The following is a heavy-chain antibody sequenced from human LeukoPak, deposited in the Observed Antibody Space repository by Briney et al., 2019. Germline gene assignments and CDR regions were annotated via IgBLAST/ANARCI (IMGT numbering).Heavy chain of an antibody. CDR1: GFTFSSYS. CDR2: ISRSSSYI. J-gene: IGHJ3*02. D-gene: IGHD2-2*01. CDR3: ARTRSGAFDI. V-gene: IGHV3-21*01. Sequence: PGGSLRLSCAASGFTFSSYSMNWVRQAPGKGLEWVSSISRSSSYIYYADSVKGRFTISRDNAKNSLYLQMNSLRDEDTAVYYCARTRSGAFDIWGQGTMVTVSS.